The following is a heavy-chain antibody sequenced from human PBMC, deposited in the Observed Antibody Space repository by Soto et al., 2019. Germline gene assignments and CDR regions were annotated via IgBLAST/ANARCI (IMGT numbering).Heavy chain of an antibody. D-gene: IGHD3-3*01. CDR1: GYTFTSYY. Sequence: ASVKVSCKASGYTFTSYYMHWVRQAPGQGLEWMGIINPSGGSTSYAQKFQGRVTMTRDTSTSTVYMELSSLRSEDTAVYYCARAGSITIFGVVAELWAFDIWGQGTMVTVSS. J-gene: IGHJ3*02. CDR2: INPSGGST. V-gene: IGHV1-46*01. CDR3: ARAGSITIFGVVAELWAFDI.